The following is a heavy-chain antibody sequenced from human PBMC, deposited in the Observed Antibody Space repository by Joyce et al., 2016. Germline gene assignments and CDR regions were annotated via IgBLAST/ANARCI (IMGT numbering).Heavy chain of an antibody. D-gene: IGHD6-19*01. J-gene: IGHJ4*02. CDR3: ANHKAVGVTIMFEH. Sequence: EVQLLESGGSLVQPGGSLRLSCAASGFTFSTCTMSWVRQAPGKGLEGVSAIRASGDTTYYADSVKGRFTTSRDNSKNTLYLQMNSLGAEDTAVYYCANHKAVGVTIMFEHWGQGTLVTVSS. CDR1: GFTFSTCT. CDR2: IRASGDTT. V-gene: IGHV3-23*01.